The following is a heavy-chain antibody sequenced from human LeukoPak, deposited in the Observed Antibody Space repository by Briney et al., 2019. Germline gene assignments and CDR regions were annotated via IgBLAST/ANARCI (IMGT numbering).Heavy chain of an antibody. CDR3: AKTSLYDFWSGQFDY. V-gene: IGHV3-23*01. CDR2: ISGSGSTT. D-gene: IGHD3-3*01. CDR1: GFTFSSYD. Sequence: GGSLRLSCAASGFTFSSYDMSWVRQAPGKGLEWVSGISGSGSTTKYADSVKGRFTISRDNSKNTVYLQMNSLRAGDTAIYHCAKTSLYDFWSGQFDYWGQGTLVTVSS. J-gene: IGHJ4*02.